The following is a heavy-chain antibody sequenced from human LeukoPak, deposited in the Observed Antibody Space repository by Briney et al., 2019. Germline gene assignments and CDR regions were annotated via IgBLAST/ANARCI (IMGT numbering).Heavy chain of an antibody. J-gene: IGHJ4*02. CDR1: GFTFSSYW. CDR2: MKYGGSEK. D-gene: IGHD6-13*01. Sequence: QSGGSLRLSCAASGFTFSSYWMSWVRQAPGKGLEWVANMKYGGSEKYYVDSVKGRFTISRDNAKNSLYLQMNSLRAEDTAVYYCARDIEAAGLFLDYWGQGTLVTVPS. CDR3: ARDIEAAGLFLDY. V-gene: IGHV3-7*01.